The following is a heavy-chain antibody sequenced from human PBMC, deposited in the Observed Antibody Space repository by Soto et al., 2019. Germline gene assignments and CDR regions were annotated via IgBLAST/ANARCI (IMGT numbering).Heavy chain of an antibody. D-gene: IGHD2-15*01. Sequence: QVQLQESGPGLVKPSQTLSLTCTVSGGSISSGGYYWSWIRQHPGKGLEWIGYIYYSGSTYYNPSLKRRVTISVDTSKNQFSLKLSSVTAADTAVYYCARAGAVVAALDAFDIWGQGTMVTVSS. J-gene: IGHJ3*02. CDR2: IYYSGST. CDR3: ARAGAVVAALDAFDI. V-gene: IGHV4-31*03. CDR1: GGSISSGGYY.